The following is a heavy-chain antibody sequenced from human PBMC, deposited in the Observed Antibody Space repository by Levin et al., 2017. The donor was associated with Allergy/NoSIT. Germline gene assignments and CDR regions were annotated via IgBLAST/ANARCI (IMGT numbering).Heavy chain of an antibody. CDR1: GFTFSSYE. CDR3: ARDVRGGGYYDSSGYYVPLRGMDV. J-gene: IGHJ6*02. D-gene: IGHD3-22*01. CDR2: ISSSGSTI. Sequence: QAGGSLRLSCAASGFTFSSYEMNWVRQAPGKGLEWVSYISSSGSTIYYADSVKGRFTISRDNAKNSLYLQMNSLRAEDTAVYYCARDVRGGGYYDSSGYYVPLRGMDVWGQGTTVTVSS. V-gene: IGHV3-48*03.